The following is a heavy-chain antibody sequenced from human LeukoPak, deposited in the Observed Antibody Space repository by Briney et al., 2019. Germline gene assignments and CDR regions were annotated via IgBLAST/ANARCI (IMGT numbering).Heavy chain of an antibody. CDR2: IDYGGNI. Sequence: SETLSLTCSVSGDSISRGSFYWGWIRQPPGKGLEWISSIDYGGNIYYNPSLKSRVTISVDTSKNQFSLKLRSVTAADTAVYSCARNRYYYGSGNYGVPNWFDPWGQGTLVTVSS. CDR3: ARNRYYYGSGNYGVPNWFDP. CDR1: GDSISRGSFY. J-gene: IGHJ5*02. D-gene: IGHD3-10*01. V-gene: IGHV4-39*01.